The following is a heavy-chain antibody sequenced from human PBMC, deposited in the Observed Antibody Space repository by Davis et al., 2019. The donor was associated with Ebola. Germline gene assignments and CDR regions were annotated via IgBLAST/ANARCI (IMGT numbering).Heavy chain of an antibody. D-gene: IGHD3/OR15-3a*01. CDR1: GGSIGSSSYY. CDR2: IYNSGST. Sequence: PSETLSLTCTVSGGSIGSSSYYWGWIRQPPGKGLEWIGSIYNSGSTYYNPSLKSRVTISVDTSKNQFSLKLSSVTAADTAVYYCARDSSHVHGRVPLDYWGQGTLVTVSS. CDR3: ARDSSHVHGRVPLDY. V-gene: IGHV4-39*07. J-gene: IGHJ4*02.